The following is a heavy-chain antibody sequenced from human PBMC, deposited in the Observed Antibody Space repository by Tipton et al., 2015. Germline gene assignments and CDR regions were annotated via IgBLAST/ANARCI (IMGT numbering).Heavy chain of an antibody. V-gene: IGHV4-59*01. CDR1: GASISSSY. CDR3: VRRNGSAEAFDV. D-gene: IGHD1-26*01. J-gene: IGHJ3*01. Sequence: TLSLTCTVSGASISSSYWTWIRQPPGKGLEWIGYTYSFGRTNYNPSLKSRVSISVDTSKNQFSLRLRSVTAADTAVYYCVRRNGSAEAFDVWGQGTMVTVSS. CDR2: TYSFGRT.